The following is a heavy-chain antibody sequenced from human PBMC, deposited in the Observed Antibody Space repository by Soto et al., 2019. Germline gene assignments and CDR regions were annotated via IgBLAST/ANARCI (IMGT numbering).Heavy chain of an antibody. CDR1: GFTFSSYG. Sequence: QVQLVESGGGVVQPGRSLRLSCAASGFTFSSYGMHWVRQAPGKGLEWVSVISYDGSNKYYADSVKGRFTISRDNSKNTLYLQMNSLRAEDTAVYYCARGSFGAIDYWGQGTLVTVSS. CDR3: ARGSFGAIDY. J-gene: IGHJ4*02. CDR2: ISYDGSNK. V-gene: IGHV3-30*03. D-gene: IGHD3-3*01.